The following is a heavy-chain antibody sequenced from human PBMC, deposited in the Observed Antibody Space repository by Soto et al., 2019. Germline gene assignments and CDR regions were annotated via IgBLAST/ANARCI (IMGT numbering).Heavy chain of an antibody. Sequence: QVQLVQSGAEVKKPGSSVKVSCKASGGTFSSYAISWVRQAPGHGLEWMGGIIPIFGTANYAQKFQGRVTITADESTSTAYMELSSLRSEDTAVYYCAKGSGPKGYYYYYGMDVWGQGTTVTVSS. D-gene: IGHD3-10*01. CDR2: IIPIFGTA. V-gene: IGHV1-69*12. CDR1: GGTFSSYA. CDR3: AKGSGPKGYYYYYGMDV. J-gene: IGHJ6*02.